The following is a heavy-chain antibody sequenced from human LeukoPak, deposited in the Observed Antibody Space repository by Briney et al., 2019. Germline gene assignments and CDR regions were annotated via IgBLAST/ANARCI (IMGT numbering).Heavy chain of an antibody. CDR1: GFTFSSYW. D-gene: IGHD6-19*01. CDR3: ARGSSGWVKYFDY. CDR2: INSDGSST. V-gene: IGHV3-74*01. Sequence: PGGSLRLSCAASGFTFSSYWMHWVRHAPGKGLVWVSRINSDGSSTSYADSVKGRFTISRDNAKNTLYLQMNSLRAEDTAVYYCARGSSGWVKYFDYWGQGTLVTVSS. J-gene: IGHJ4*02.